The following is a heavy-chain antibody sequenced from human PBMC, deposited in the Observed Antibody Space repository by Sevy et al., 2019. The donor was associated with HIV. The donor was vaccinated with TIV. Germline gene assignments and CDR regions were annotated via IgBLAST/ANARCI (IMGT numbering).Heavy chain of an antibody. CDR1: GFTFSSYA. V-gene: IGHV3-30-3*01. CDR3: AGDDVPDYYYFDMDV. CDR2: ISYDGSNK. Sequence: GGSLRLSCAASGFTFSSYAMHWVRQAPGKGLEWVAVISYDGSNKYYADSVKGRFTISRDNSKNVLYLQMDDLRAEDTALYYCAGDDVPDYYYFDMDVWGQGTTVTVSS. J-gene: IGHJ6*02.